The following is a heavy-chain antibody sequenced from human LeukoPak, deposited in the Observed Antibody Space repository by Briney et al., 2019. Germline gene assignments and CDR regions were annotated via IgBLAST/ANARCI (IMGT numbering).Heavy chain of an antibody. D-gene: IGHD5-18*01. CDR3: ARDGYSYGPGAY. V-gene: IGHV3-53*05. J-gene: IGHJ4*02. CDR1: GFTVSSNY. Sequence: GGSLRLSCAASGFTVSSNYMSWVRQAPGKGVEWVSVIYSGGSTYYADSVKGRFTISRDNSKNTLYLQMNSLRSEDTAVYYCARDGYSYGPGAYWGQGTLVTVSS. CDR2: IYSGGST.